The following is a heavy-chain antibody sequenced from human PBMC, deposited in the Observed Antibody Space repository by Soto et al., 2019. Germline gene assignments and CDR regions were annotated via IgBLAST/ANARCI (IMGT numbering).Heavy chain of an antibody. CDR3: AREGAAAARMFDN. V-gene: IGHV1-46*02. CDR1: GYTFNMYY. CDR2: INPNGDST. Sequence: QVQLVQSGAEVRNPGASVKVSCKASGYTFNMYYMHWVRQAPGQGLEWMVVINPNGDSTTYAQKFQGRLTMTRDTSTSTVYMDLTSLRSEDTAVYYCAREGAAAARMFDNWGQGTLVTVSS. J-gene: IGHJ4*02. D-gene: IGHD6-13*01.